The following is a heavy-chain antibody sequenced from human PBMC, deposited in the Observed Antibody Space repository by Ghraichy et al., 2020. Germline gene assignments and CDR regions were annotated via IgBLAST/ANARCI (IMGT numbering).Heavy chain of an antibody. J-gene: IGHJ5*02. CDR2: IYYSGST. Sequence: SETLSLTCTVSGGSISSSSYYWVWIRQPPGKGLEWIVSIYYSGSTYYNPSLMSRVTISVDTSKNQFSLKLSSVTAAGTAVCYCARFDFWSGYWDWFDPWGQGTLVTVSS. D-gene: IGHD3-3*01. CDR3: ARFDFWSGYWDWFDP. V-gene: IGHV4-39*01. CDR1: GGSISSSSYY.